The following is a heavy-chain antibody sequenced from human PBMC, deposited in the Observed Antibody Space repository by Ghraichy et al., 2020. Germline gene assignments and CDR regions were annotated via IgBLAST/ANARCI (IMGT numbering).Heavy chain of an antibody. CDR3: AKSYADKYGPDDAFDV. D-gene: IGHD2/OR15-2a*01. CDR1: GFTFDTYA. J-gene: IGHJ3*01. Sequence: GESLNISCAASGFTFDTYAMSWVRQTLTKGLEWISGISGSGMTTYYADSVEGRFTISRDNSNNTLYVLMTGLRADDTAIYYCAKSYADKYGPDDAFDVWGQGTRVTVSS. CDR2: ISGSGMTT. V-gene: IGHV3-23*01.